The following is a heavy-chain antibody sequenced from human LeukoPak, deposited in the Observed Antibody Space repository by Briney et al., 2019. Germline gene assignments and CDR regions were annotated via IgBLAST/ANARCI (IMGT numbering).Heavy chain of an antibody. V-gene: IGHV4-4*07. D-gene: IGHD6-6*01. Sequence: PSETLSLTCTVSGASITSFHWTWIRQPAGKGLEWIGLIYSSGSTIYNPSLQSRVAMSVDMTKNQLSLKLSSVTAADTAMHYCARKDGDYWGQGTLVTVSS. CDR2: IYSSGST. CDR3: ARKDGDY. J-gene: IGHJ4*02. CDR1: GASITSFH.